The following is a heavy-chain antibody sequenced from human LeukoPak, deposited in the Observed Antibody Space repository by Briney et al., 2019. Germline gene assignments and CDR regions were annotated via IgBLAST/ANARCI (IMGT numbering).Heavy chain of an antibody. V-gene: IGHV3-33*06. CDR3: AKSGAPYYYYFMDV. J-gene: IGHJ6*03. CDR1: GFTFSTYA. D-gene: IGHD4/OR15-4a*01. Sequence: PGGSLRLSCAASGFTFSTYAMHWVRQAPGKGLEWVGVIWQDGSHTEYADSVKGRFTISRDNSKNTLHVQLNRLRVEDTAVYYCAKSGAPYYYYFMDVWGEGTTVTVSS. CDR2: IWQDGSHT.